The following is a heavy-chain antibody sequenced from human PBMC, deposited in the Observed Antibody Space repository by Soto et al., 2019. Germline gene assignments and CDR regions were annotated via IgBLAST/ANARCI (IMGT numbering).Heavy chain of an antibody. V-gene: IGHV4-38-2*01. D-gene: IGHD3-16*01. CDR2: INHSGNT. CDR3: ASDRDTRPWFVGWFDP. J-gene: IGHJ5*02. Sequence: SETLSLTCGVSDYSISSGYYWGWMRQSPGEGLEWIGSINHSGNTYYNPSLKTRVTMSVDTSKNQFSLKLTSVTAADTAIYYCASDRDTRPWFVGWFDPWGQGTLVTVSS. CDR1: DYSISSGYY.